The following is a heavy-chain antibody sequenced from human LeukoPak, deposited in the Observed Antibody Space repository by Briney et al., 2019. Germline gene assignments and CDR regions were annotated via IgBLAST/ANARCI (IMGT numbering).Heavy chain of an antibody. J-gene: IGHJ3*02. CDR3: ASFGVVPGEIPDAFDI. D-gene: IGHD2-2*02. V-gene: IGHV4-38-2*01. CDR1: GYSISSGYY. CDR2: IYHGGST. Sequence: SETLSLTCAVSGYSISSGYYWGWIRQPPGKGLEWIGSIYHGGSTFYNPSLKSRVTISADTSKNQFSLKLSSVPAADPAVNYWASFGVVPGEIPDAFDIWGQGTMVIVSS.